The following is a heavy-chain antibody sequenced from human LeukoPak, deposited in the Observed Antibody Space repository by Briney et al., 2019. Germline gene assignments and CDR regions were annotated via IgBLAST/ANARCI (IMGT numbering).Heavy chain of an antibody. CDR3: ARVRPYAHWFDP. J-gene: IGHJ5*02. V-gene: IGHV4-34*01. CDR2: INHSGST. Sequence: SETLSLTCAVYGGSFSGYYWSWIRQPPGKGLEWIGEINHSGSTNYNPSLKSRVTISVDTSKNQFSLKLSSVTAADTAVYYCARVRPYAHWFDPWGRGTLVTVSS. D-gene: IGHD3-16*01. CDR1: GGSFSGYY.